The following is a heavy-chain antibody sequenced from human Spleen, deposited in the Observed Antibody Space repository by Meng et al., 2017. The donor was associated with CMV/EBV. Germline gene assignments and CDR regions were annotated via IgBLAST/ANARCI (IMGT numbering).Heavy chain of an antibody. CDR1: GYTFTGYY. V-gene: IGHV1-2*02. CDR2: INPNSGGT. D-gene: IGHD2-21*01. J-gene: IGHJ5*02. Sequence: SGYTFTGYYMPWVRQAPGQGLEWMGWINPNSGGTTYAQKFQGRVTMTRDTSISTAYMELSRLRSDDTAVYYCARGPLWPDEDNWFDPWGQGTLVTVSS. CDR3: ARGPLWPDEDNWFDP.